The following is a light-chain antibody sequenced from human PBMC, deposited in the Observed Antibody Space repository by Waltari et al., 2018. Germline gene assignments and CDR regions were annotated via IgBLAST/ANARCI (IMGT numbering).Light chain of an antibody. J-gene: IGKJ4*01. CDR1: QRISSY. CDR2: DAS. V-gene: IGKV3-11*01. Sequence: EIVLTQSPAPLSLSPGERAILSCRASQRISSYLAWYQQKPGQAPRLLIYDASNRVNGSPARFSGSGSGTDFTLTISSLDPEDFAVYYCQQRSIWPVTFGGGTKVEIK. CDR3: QQRSIWPVT.